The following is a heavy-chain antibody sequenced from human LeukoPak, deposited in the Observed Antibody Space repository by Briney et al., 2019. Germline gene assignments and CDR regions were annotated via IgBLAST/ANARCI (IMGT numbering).Heavy chain of an antibody. CDR3: AAMTSVTTGDY. CDR2: IPYDGSDK. Sequence: PGGSLRLSCAASGFPFCSYGMHWVRQAPGKGLEGVAFIPYDGSDKFYADSVKGRFTISRDNSKNTLYLQINSLRAEDTDVYYWAAMTSVTTGDYWGQGTLVTVSS. V-gene: IGHV3-30*02. J-gene: IGHJ4*02. D-gene: IGHD4-11*01. CDR1: GFPFCSYG.